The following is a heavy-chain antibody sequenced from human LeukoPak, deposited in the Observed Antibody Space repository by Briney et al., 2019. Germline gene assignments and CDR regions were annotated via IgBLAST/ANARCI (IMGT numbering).Heavy chain of an antibody. Sequence: GASVKVSCKASGYTFTSYGISWVRQAPGQGLEWMGWISAYNGNTNYAQKFQGRVTMTSDTSINTAYMELSRLISDDTAVYYCAGDGYNSRRFFDYWGRGTLVTVSS. CDR3: AGDGYNSRRFFDY. J-gene: IGHJ4*02. D-gene: IGHD5-24*01. CDR1: GYTFTSYG. CDR2: ISAYNGNT. V-gene: IGHV1-18*01.